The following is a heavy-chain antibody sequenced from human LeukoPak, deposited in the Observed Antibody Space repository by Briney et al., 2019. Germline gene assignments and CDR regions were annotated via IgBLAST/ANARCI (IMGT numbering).Heavy chain of an antibody. CDR3: ARSRWFGELSGNYFDY. CDR2: IDPSDSYT. V-gene: IGHV5-10-1*01. J-gene: IGHJ4*02. CDR1: GYSFTNYW. Sequence: GESLKISCKGSGYSFTNYWITWVRQMPGKGLEWMGRIDPSDSYTNYSPSFQGHVTISSDRSISTAYLQWSSLKASDSAMYYCARSRWFGELSGNYFDYWGPGTLVTVSS. D-gene: IGHD3-10*01.